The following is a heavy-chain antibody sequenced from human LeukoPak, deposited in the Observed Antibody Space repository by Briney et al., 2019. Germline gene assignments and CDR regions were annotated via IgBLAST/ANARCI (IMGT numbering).Heavy chain of an antibody. CDR3: ARAMFYYDSSGYYAWFDP. V-gene: IGHV1-8*01. J-gene: IGHJ5*02. D-gene: IGHD3-22*01. CDR1: GYTFTTYD. Sequence: ASVKVSCKASGYTFTTYDINWMRQAPGQGLEWMGWMNSISGNTGYAQKFQGRVTMTRDTSISTAYMELSSLRSEDTALYYCARAMFYYDSSGYYAWFDPWGQGTLVTVSS. CDR2: MNSISGNT.